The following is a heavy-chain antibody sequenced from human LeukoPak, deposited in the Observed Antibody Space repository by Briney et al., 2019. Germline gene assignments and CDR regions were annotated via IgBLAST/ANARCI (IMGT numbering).Heavy chain of an antibody. J-gene: IGHJ6*03. CDR3: THSYYDSSGYAYYYYYMDV. D-gene: IGHD3-22*01. V-gene: IGHV3-73*01. CDR2: IRSKANSYAT. CDR1: GFTFSGSA. Sequence: GGSLRLSCAASGFTFSGSAMHWVRQASGKGLEWVGRIRSKANSYATAYAASVKGRFTISRDDSKNTAYLQMNSLKTEDTAVYYCTHSYYDSSGYAYYYYYMDVWGKGTTVTVSS.